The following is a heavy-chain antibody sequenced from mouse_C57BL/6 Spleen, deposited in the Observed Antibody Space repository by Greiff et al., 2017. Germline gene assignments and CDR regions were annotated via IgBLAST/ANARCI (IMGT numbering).Heavy chain of an antibody. CDR2: IDPANGNT. CDR3: ARSLYDYDGYYAMDY. V-gene: IGHV14-3*01. CDR1: GFNIKNTY. J-gene: IGHJ4*01. D-gene: IGHD2-4*01. Sequence: VHVKQSVAELVRPGASVKLSCTASGFNIKNTYMHWVKQRPEQGLEWIGRIDPANGNTKYAPKFQGKATITADTSSNTAYLQLSSLTSEDTAIYYCARSLYDYDGYYAMDYWGQGTSVTVSS.